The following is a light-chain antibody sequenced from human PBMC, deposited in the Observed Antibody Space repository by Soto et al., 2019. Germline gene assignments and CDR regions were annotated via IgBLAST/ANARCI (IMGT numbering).Light chain of an antibody. CDR1: SSDVGGFNF. J-gene: IGLJ1*01. Sequence: QSALTQPASVSGSPGQSITISCTGTSSDVGGFNFVSWYQQPPGKAPKLMIYDVSHRPSGVSNRFSGSKSGNTASLTISGLQAEDEGDYYCSSYTTSNTIVFGTGTKLTVL. V-gene: IGLV2-14*01. CDR2: DVS. CDR3: SSYTTSNTIV.